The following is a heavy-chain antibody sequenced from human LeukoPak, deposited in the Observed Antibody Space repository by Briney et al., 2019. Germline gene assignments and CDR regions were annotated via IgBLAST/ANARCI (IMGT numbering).Heavy chain of an antibody. Sequence: GGSLRLSCAASGFTFSTFGMYWVRQAPGKGLEWVAVIWYDGSNDDYADSVKGRFTISRDNSKNTLYLQMNSLRAEDTAVYYCAKDPKGRFLEWLSSDAFDIWGQGTMVTVSS. J-gene: IGHJ3*02. CDR2: IWYDGSND. V-gene: IGHV3-33*06. CDR3: AKDPKGRFLEWLSSDAFDI. CDR1: GFTFSTFG. D-gene: IGHD3-3*01.